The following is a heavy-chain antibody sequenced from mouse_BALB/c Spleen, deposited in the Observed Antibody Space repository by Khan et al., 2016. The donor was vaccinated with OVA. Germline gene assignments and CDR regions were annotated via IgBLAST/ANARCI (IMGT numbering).Heavy chain of an antibody. D-gene: IGHD1-1*01. Sequence: VQLQESGAELVKAGASVKMSCKASGYTFTSYWMHWVKQRLGQGLEWFAETNPTNGRTYYNEKFKSKATLTVDTSSSTAYMLLRGPTFEDSAVYYCARIKKIVATYFDYWGQGTTLTVSS. CDR3: ARIKKIVATYFDY. V-gene: IGHV1S81*02. CDR2: TNPTNGRT. J-gene: IGHJ2*01. CDR1: GYTFTSYW.